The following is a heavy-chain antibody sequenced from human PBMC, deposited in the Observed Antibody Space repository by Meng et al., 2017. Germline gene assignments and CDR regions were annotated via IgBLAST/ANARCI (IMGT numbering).Heavy chain of an antibody. J-gene: IGHJ4*02. Sequence: VQLVQSGGEVRSPGASAQVSCKPSGYSFHACYIPWLRPAPGHGLEWMGRIDPHSRVTEYAHKFHGRVTVTGDTSISTAYMELRRLTSDDTAVYYCARDEDISAAGKLFGDYWGQGTLVTVSS. CDR2: IDPHSRVT. CDR1: GYSFHACY. V-gene: IGHV1-2*06. CDR3: ARDEDISAAGKLFGDY. D-gene: IGHD6-13*01.